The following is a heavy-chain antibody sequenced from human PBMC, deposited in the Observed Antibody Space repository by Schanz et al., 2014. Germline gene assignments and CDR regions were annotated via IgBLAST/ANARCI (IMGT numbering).Heavy chain of an antibody. CDR1: GFSFSGFA. Sequence: QVQLEESGGGVVQPGGSLRLSCVASGFSFSGFAVHWVRQAPGKGLEWVTYIRYDGINKYYADSVKGRFTVSRDNAKSTLFLQMDSLRPEDTAIYYCAKEWSPSFWGQGTLVTVSS. V-gene: IGHV3-30*02. D-gene: IGHD1-26*01. CDR3: AKEWSPSF. CDR2: IRYDGINK. J-gene: IGHJ4*02.